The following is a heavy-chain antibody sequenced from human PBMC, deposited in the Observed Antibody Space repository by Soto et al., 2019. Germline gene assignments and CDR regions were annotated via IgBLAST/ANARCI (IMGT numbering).Heavy chain of an antibody. D-gene: IGHD3-22*01. CDR2: IYHSGST. Sequence: SETLSLTCAVSGGSISSSNWWSWVRHPPGKGLEWIGEIYHSGSTNYNPSLKSRVTISVDKSKNQFSLKLSSVTAADTAVYYCARLPGYYDSSAPNGYWGQGTLVTVSS. CDR3: ARLPGYYDSSAPNGY. V-gene: IGHV4-4*02. J-gene: IGHJ4*02. CDR1: GGSISSSNW.